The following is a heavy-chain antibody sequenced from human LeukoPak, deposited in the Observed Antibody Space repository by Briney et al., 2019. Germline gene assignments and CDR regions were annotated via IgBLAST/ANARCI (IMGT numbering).Heavy chain of an antibody. CDR3: ARDISVYDYVWGSYRPDAFDI. J-gene: IGHJ3*02. Sequence: GGSLRLSCAASGFTFSSYAMSWVRQAPGKGLEWVSVIYSGGSTYYADSVKGRFTISRDNSKNTLYLQMNSLRAEDTAVYYCARDISVYDYVWGSYRPDAFDIWGQGTMVTVSS. V-gene: IGHV3-66*01. CDR1: GFTFSSYA. CDR2: IYSGGST. D-gene: IGHD3-16*02.